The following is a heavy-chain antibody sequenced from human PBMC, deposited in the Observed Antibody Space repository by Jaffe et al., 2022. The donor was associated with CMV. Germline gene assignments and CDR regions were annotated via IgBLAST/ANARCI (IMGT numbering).Heavy chain of an antibody. V-gene: IGHV3-74*01. CDR3: ARAVGFCDGGFCHPIDY. D-gene: IGHD2-15*01. CDR1: GFTFSSYW. CDR2: INSDGSAT. J-gene: IGHJ4*02. Sequence: EVQLVESGGGLVQPGGSLRLSCAVSGFTFSSYWMHWVRQVPGKGLVWVSRINSDGSATDYAGSVRGRFTISRDNAKNTLYLQMNSLRAEDTAVYYCARAVGFCDGGFCHPIDYWGQGTLVTVSS.